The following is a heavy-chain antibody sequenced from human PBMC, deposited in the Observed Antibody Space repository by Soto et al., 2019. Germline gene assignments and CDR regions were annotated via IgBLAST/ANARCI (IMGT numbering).Heavy chain of an antibody. CDR1: GDSVSNNSVA. V-gene: IGHV6-1*01. J-gene: IGHJ4*02. D-gene: IGHD3-10*01. CDR3: ARTLRGRGVRYFDD. CDR2: TYYRSKWHY. Sequence: RSQTLSLTCAISGDSVSNNSVAWNWVRQSPSRGLEWLGRTYYRSKWHYDYAPSVRSRITINPDTSKNHFSLQLNSVSPADAAVYYCARTLRGRGVRYFDDWGQGTLVTVSS.